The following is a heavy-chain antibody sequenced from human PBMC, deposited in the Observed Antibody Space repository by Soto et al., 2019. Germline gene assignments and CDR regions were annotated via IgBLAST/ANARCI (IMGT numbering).Heavy chain of an antibody. CDR2: IYYSGST. J-gene: IGHJ4*02. V-gene: IGHV4-39*02. CDR3: ARDSHCGGDCYDF. Sequence: SETLSLTCTVSGGSISSSNYYWGWIRQPPGKGLEWIGNIYYSGSTYYNPSLKSRITISVDMSKNQFSLKLSSVTAADTAVYYCARDSHCGGDCYDFWGQGTLVTVSS. CDR1: GGSISSSNYY. D-gene: IGHD2-21*01.